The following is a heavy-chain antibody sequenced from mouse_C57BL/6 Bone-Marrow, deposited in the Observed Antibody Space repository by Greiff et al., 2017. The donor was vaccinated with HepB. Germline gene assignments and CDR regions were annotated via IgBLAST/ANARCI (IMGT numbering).Heavy chain of an antibody. CDR1: GFTFSDYG. J-gene: IGHJ2*01. CDR3: ASGWNYYGSSLDY. V-gene: IGHV5-17*01. D-gene: IGHD1-1*01. CDR2: ISSGSSTI. Sequence: LVKPGGSLKLSCAASGFTFSDYGMHWVRQAPEKGLEWVAYISSGSSTIYYADTVKGRFTISRDNAKNTLFLQMTSLRSEDTAMYYCASGWNYYGSSLDYWGQGTTLTVSS.